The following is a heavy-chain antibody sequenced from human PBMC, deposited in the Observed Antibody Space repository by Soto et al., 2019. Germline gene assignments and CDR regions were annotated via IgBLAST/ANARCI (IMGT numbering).Heavy chain of an antibody. CDR3: ARASYSSSWYHHYCYGMDV. CDR2: ISAYNGNT. J-gene: IGHJ6*02. D-gene: IGHD6-13*01. Sequence: QVQLVQSGAEVKKPGASVKVSCKASGYTFTSYGISWVRQAPGQGLEWMGWISAYNGNTNYAQKLQGRVTMTTDTSTSTAYMELRSLRSDDTAVYYCARASYSSSWYHHYCYGMDVWGQGTTVTVSS. CDR1: GYTFTSYG. V-gene: IGHV1-18*04.